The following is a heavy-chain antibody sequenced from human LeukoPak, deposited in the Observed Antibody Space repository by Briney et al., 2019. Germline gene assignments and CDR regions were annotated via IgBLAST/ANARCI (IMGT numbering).Heavy chain of an antibody. CDR1: GFTFSSYS. V-gene: IGHV3-74*01. J-gene: IGHJ4*02. CDR2: IKNDGSVT. Sequence: PGGSLRLSCAASGFTFSSYSMHWVRQAPGKGLVWVSRIKNDGSVTNYADSVKGRFAVSRDNAKNTLHLQMNSLRAEDTAVYYCIVVVDGSPNWGRGTLVTVSS. CDR3: IVVVDGSPN. D-gene: IGHD2-15*01.